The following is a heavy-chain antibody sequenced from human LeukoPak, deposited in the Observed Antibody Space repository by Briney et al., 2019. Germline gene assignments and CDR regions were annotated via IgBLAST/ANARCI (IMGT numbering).Heavy chain of an antibody. D-gene: IGHD1-26*01. V-gene: IGHV3-64*01. J-gene: IGHJ4*02. CDR2: ISTNGGST. Sequence: GGSLRLSCAASGFTFSEYSMHWVRQAPGKGLEYVSAISTNGGSTYYANSVKGRFTISRDDPKNTLDLQMGSLRAEDTAVYYCAKEGGSSGSYSDFDYWGQGTLVTVSS. CDR3: AKEGGSSGSYSDFDY. CDR1: GFTFSEYS.